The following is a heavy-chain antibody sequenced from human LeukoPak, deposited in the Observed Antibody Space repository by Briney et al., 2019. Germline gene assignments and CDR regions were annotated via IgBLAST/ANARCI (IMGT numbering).Heavy chain of an antibody. CDR2: ISVYDGNT. CDR1: GYTFTNYG. J-gene: IGHJ3*02. V-gene: IGHV1-18*01. D-gene: IGHD3-22*01. CDR3: TKLSRSYYYDSSGYYRNAFDI. Sequence: ASVKVSCKASGYTFTNYGLSWVRQAPGQGLEWMGWISVYDGNTNYAQKFQGRVTMTTDTSTSTAYMELRSLRSDDTAVYYCTKLSRSYYYDSSGYYRNAFDIWGQGTMVTVSS.